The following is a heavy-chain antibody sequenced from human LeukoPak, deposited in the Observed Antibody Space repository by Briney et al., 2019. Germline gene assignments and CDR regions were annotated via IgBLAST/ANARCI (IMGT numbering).Heavy chain of an antibody. CDR3: ARGRSSSSHGCYYYYMDV. D-gene: IGHD6-6*01. V-gene: IGHV3-33*01. CDR1: GFTFSSYG. J-gene: IGHJ6*03. CDR2: IWYDGSNK. Sequence: GGSLRLSCAASGFTFSSYGMHWVRQAPGKGLEWVAVIWYDGSNKYYADSVKGRFTISRDNSKNTLYLQMNSLRAEDTAVYYCARGRSSSSHGCYYYYMDVWGKGTTVTVSS.